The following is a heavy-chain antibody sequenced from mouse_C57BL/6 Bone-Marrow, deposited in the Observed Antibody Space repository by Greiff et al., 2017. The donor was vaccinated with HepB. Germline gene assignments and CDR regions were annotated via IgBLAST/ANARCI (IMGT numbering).Heavy chain of an antibody. Sequence: EVQRVESGGDLVKPGGSLKLSCAASGFTFSSYGMSWVRQTPDKRLEWVATISSGGSYTYYPDSVKGRFTISRDNAKNTLYLQMSSLKSEDTAMYYCARHGRLLRLYYFDYWGQGTTLTVSS. D-gene: IGHD1-2*01. CDR1: GFTFSSYG. CDR3: ARHGRLLRLYYFDY. CDR2: ISSGGSYT. J-gene: IGHJ2*01. V-gene: IGHV5-6*01.